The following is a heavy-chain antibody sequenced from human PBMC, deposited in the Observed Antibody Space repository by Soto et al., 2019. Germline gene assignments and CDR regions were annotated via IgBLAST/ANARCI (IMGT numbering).Heavy chain of an antibody. CDR1: GFTFSSYG. CDR3: ARDRRAYCGGDCYPKDWFDP. CDR2: IWYDGSNK. D-gene: IGHD2-21*02. J-gene: IGHJ5*02. V-gene: IGHV3-33*01. Sequence: SLRLSCAASGFTFSSYGMHWVRQAPGKGLEWVAVIWYDGSNKYYADSVKGRFTISRDNSKNTLYLQMNSLRAEDTAVYYCARDRRAYCGGDCYPKDWFDPWGQGTLVTVSS.